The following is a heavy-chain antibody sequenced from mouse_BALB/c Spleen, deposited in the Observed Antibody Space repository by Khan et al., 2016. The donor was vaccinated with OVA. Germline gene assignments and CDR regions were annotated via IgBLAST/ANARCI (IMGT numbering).Heavy chain of an antibody. J-gene: IGHJ2*01. Sequence: VQLQQSGAELVKAGASVKMSCKASSYTFTSYWMHWVKQRLGQGLEWFAETNPTNGRTYYNEKFKSKATLTVDKSSSTAYMLLSGPTFEESAVYYCARIKKIVATYFDYWGQGTTLTVSS. CDR1: SYTFTSYW. D-gene: IGHD1-1*01. V-gene: IGHV1S81*02. CDR3: ARIKKIVATYFDY. CDR2: TNPTNGRT.